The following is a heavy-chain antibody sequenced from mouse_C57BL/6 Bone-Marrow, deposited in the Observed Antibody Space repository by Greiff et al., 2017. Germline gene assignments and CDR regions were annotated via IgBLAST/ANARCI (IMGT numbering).Heavy chain of an antibody. CDR2: IYPRSGNT. CDR3: ARGGSNPYAMDY. D-gene: IGHD1-2*01. V-gene: IGHV1-81*01. J-gene: IGHJ4*01. Sequence: QVHVKQSGAELARPGASVKLSCKASGYTFTSYGISWVKQRTGQGLEWIGEIYPRSGNTYYNEKFKGKATLTADKSSSTAYMELRSLTSEDSAVXFCARGGSNPYAMDYWGQGTSVTVSS. CDR1: GYTFTSYG.